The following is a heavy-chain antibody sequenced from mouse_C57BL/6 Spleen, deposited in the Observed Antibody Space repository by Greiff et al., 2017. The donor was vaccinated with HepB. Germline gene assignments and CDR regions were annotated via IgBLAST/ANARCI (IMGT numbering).Heavy chain of an antibody. D-gene: IGHD1-1*02. CDR1: GFNIKDYY. Sequence: EVQLQQSGAELVKPGASVKLSCTASGFNIKDYYMHWVKQRTEQGLEWIGRIDPEDGETKYAPKFQGKATITADTSSNTAYLQRSSLTSEDTAVYYCARYGVARDAMDYWGQGTSVTVSS. CDR2: IDPEDGET. J-gene: IGHJ4*01. CDR3: ARYGVARDAMDY. V-gene: IGHV14-2*01.